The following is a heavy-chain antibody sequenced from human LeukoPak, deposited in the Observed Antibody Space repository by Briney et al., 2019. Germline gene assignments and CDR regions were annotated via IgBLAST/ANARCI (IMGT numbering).Heavy chain of an antibody. CDR3: ARNVGWYSHDN. V-gene: IGHV4-59*08. Sequence: SETLSLTCTVSGDSLSHHYWTWIRQPPGKGLEWIGYIYGSGSTHYDPSLRSRVTISEDTSKNQFSLKLTSVTAADTAVYYCARNVGWYSHDNRGQGTLVTVSS. CDR2: IYGSGST. CDR1: GDSLSHHY. J-gene: IGHJ4*02. D-gene: IGHD6-19*01.